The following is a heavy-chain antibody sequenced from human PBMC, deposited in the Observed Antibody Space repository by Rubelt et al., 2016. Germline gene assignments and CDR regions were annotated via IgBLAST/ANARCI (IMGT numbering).Heavy chain of an antibody. CDR1: GDSIRKYY. Sequence: QLQLQESGPGLVKPSETLSLTCTVSGDSIRKYYWSWIRQPPGKGPEWIGYVFYSGSTNYNPSLKSRVTISIDTSTSQFSLRLTSMTAADTAVYYCARGPATAYGNLDYWGQGTLVTVSS. CDR3: ARGPATAYGNLDY. CDR2: VFYSGST. D-gene: IGHD6-13*01. V-gene: IGHV4-59*01. J-gene: IGHJ4*02.